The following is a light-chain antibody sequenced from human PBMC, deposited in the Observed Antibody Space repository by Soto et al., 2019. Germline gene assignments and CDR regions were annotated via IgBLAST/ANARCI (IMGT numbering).Light chain of an antibody. CDR3: MQHTHWPWT. CDR1: QILLHSNGYTY. CDR2: KVS. Sequence: DIVMTQSPLSLPVTPGEPASISCRSSQILLHSNGYTYLHWFQQRPGQSPRRLIHKVSIRDSGVPDRFSGSGSGTDFTLKISRVEPEDVGVYYCMQHTHWPWTFGQGTKVDIK. J-gene: IGKJ1*01. V-gene: IGKV2-30*02.